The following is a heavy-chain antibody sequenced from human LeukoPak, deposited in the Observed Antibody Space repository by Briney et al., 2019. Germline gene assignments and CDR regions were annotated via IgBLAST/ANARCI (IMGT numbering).Heavy chain of an antibody. Sequence: GGSLRLSCAASGFTFSSYGMHWVRQAPGKGLEWVAVISYDGSNKYYADSVKGRFTISRDNSKNTLYLQMNSLRDEDTAVYYCARELGYDFWSGPSRYFDYWGQGTLVTVSS. CDR2: ISYDGSNK. D-gene: IGHD3-3*01. CDR1: GFTFSSYG. V-gene: IGHV3-30*03. J-gene: IGHJ4*02. CDR3: ARELGYDFWSGPSRYFDY.